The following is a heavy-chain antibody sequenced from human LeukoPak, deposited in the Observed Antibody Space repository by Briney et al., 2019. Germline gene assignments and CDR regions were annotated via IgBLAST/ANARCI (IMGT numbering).Heavy chain of an antibody. CDR1: GFTFSSYW. J-gene: IGHJ6*02. CDR2: ISGSGATT. D-gene: IGHD3/OR15-3a*01. V-gene: IGHV3-23*01. Sequence: GGSLRLSCAASGFTFSSYWMTWVRQAPGKGLEWVSAISGSGATTSFADSVKGRFTISRDNSKNTLYLQMNSLRAEDTAVYYCAKVRGLYYYYGMDVSGQGTTVTVSS. CDR3: AKVRGLYYYYGMDV.